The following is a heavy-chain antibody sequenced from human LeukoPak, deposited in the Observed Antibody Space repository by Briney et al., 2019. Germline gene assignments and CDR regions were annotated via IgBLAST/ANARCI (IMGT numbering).Heavy chain of an antibody. CDR2: INPSGGST. CDR3: ARVRRGYDPFDY. J-gene: IGHJ4*02. V-gene: IGHV1-46*01. Sequence: GASVKVSCKASGYTLTSYYMHWVRQAPGQGLEWMGIINPSGGSTSYAQKFQGRVTMTRDTSTSTVYMELSSLRSEDTAVYYCARVRRGYDPFDYWGQRTLVTVSS. D-gene: IGHD3-22*01. CDR1: GYTLTSYY.